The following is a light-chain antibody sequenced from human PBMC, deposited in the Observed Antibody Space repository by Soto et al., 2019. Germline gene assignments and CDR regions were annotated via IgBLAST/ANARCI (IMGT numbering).Light chain of an antibody. Sequence: DIQMTQSPSTLSASVGDRVTITCRASQSISSWLAWYQQKPGKAPKLLIYKASSLESGGPSRFSGSGSETEFTLTISSLQPDDFATYYCQQYNSYSWTFGQGNKVEIK. CDR3: QQYNSYSWT. CDR2: KAS. J-gene: IGKJ1*01. V-gene: IGKV1-5*03. CDR1: QSISSW.